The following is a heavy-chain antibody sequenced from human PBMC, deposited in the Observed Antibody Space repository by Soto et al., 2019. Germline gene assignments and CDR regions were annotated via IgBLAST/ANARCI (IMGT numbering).Heavy chain of an antibody. D-gene: IGHD3-9*01. CDR2: IYYSGST. J-gene: IGHJ6*02. Sequence: QLQLQESGPGLVKPSETLSLTCTVSGGSISSSSYYWGWIRQSPGKGLEWIGSIYYSGSTYYNPSLKSRVTISVDTSKLQFSLKLSSVTAADTAVYYCARHGPGGYYDILTGYYNGYYYYYGMDVWGQGTTVTVSS. CDR3: ARHGPGGYYDILTGYYNGYYYYYGMDV. V-gene: IGHV4-39*01. CDR1: GGSISSSSYY.